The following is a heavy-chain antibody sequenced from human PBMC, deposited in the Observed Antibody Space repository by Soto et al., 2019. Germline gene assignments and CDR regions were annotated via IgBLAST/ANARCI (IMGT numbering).Heavy chain of an antibody. Sequence: QVQLVQSGAEVKKPGASVKVSCKASGYTFTSYYMHWVRQAPGQGLEWMGIINPRGGSTSYAQKFQGRVIMTRDTSTSTVYMELSSLRSEDTAVYYCARDYETTLIEVAGTGLDYWGQGTLVTVSS. CDR1: GYTFTSYY. V-gene: IGHV1-46*01. J-gene: IGHJ4*02. CDR2: INPRGGST. CDR3: ARDYETTLIEVAGTGLDY. D-gene: IGHD6-19*01.